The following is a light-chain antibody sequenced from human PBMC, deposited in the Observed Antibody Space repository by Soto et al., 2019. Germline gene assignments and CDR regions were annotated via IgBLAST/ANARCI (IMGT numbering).Light chain of an antibody. CDR1: QSVNGNY. J-gene: IGKJ1*01. V-gene: IGKV3-20*01. Sequence: ETGLTQSPSTLSLSPGERDTLSCRASQSVNGNYLAWYQQKPGQAPRLLIYGTSSRATGIPDRFSGSGSGTDFTLTISRLEPEDFAVYYCQQCGSLPGTFGQGTKA. CDR3: QQCGSLPGT. CDR2: GTS.